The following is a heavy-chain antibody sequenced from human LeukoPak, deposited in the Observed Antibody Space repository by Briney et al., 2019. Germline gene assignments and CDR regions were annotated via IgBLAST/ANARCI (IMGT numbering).Heavy chain of an antibody. CDR2: IYYSGST. Sequence: SETLSLTCTVSGGSISSSSYYWGWIRQPPGKGLEWIGSIYYSGSTYYNPSLKSRATISVDTSKNQFSLRLSSVTAADTAVYYCARQTTVTQYYFDYWGQGTLVTVSS. CDR3: ARQTTVTQYYFDY. J-gene: IGHJ4*02. CDR1: GGSISSSSYY. D-gene: IGHD4-17*01. V-gene: IGHV4-39*01.